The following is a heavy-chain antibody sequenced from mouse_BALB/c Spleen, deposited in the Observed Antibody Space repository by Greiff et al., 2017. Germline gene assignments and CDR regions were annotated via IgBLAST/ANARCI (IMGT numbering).Heavy chain of an antibody. CDR3: ARSTTATRMDY. CDR2: IDPANGNT. CDR1: GFNIKDTY. J-gene: IGHJ4*01. D-gene: IGHD1-2*01. Sequence: EVQLVESGAELVKPGASVKLSCTASGFNIKDTYMHWVKQRPEQGLEWIGRIDPANGNTKYDPKFQGKATITADTSSNTAYLQLSSLTSEDTAVYYCARSTTATRMDYWGQGTSVTVSS. V-gene: IGHV14-3*02.